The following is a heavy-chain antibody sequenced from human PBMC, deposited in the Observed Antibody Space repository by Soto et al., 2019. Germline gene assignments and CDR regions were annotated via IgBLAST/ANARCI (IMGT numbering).Heavy chain of an antibody. CDR2: ISGSAGSR. D-gene: IGHD5-18*01. V-gene: IGHV3-23*01. Sequence: EVQLLESGGGLVQPGGSLRLSCAASGFIFRNYAMSWVRQAPGKGLEWVSAISGSAGSRYYADSVKGRFTISRDNSKNTLYLQMNSLRAEDTAVYYCANGGYTHAQPDYWWAGTLVTVSS. J-gene: IGHJ4*02. CDR1: GFIFRNYA. CDR3: ANGGYTHAQPDY.